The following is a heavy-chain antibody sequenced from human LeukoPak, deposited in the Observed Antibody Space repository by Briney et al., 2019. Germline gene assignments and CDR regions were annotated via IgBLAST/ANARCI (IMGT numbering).Heavy chain of an antibody. CDR3: ARSRHSSGWYLRDAFDI. CDR1: GDSVSSNSAA. D-gene: IGHD6-19*01. J-gene: IGHJ3*02. V-gene: IGHV6-1*01. CDR2: TYYRSKWYN. Sequence: SQTLSLTCAISGDSVSSNSAAWNWIRQSPSRGLEWLGRTYYRSKWYNNYAVSVKSRITINPDTSKNQFSLQLNSVTPEDTAVYYCARSRHSSGWYLRDAFDIWGQGTMVTVSS.